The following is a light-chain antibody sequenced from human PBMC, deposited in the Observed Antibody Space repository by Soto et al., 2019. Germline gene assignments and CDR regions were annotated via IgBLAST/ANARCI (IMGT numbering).Light chain of an antibody. J-gene: IGKJ4*01. CDR3: QQYDNSPLT. CDR1: QIISINY. V-gene: IGKV3-20*01. Sequence: EIVLTQSPGTLSLSPGERATVSCRASQIISINYLAWYQQKPGRAPGLLIYGASSRATGIPDRFSGSGSGTDFTLTISRLEPEDFAVYYCQQYDNSPLTFGGGTKVEIK. CDR2: GAS.